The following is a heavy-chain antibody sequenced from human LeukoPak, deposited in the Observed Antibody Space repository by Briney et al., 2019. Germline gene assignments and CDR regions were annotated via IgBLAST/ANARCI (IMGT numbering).Heavy chain of an antibody. Sequence: GGSLRLSCAASGFTFNNAWMSWVRQAPGKGLEWVGRIKSKTDGGTTDYAAPVKGRFTISRDDSKNTLYLQMNSLKTEDTAVYYCARDARDGYGGNPFDYWGQGTLVTVSS. CDR2: IKSKTDGGTT. J-gene: IGHJ4*02. V-gene: IGHV3-15*01. D-gene: IGHD4-23*01. CDR1: GFTFNNAW. CDR3: ARDARDGYGGNPFDY.